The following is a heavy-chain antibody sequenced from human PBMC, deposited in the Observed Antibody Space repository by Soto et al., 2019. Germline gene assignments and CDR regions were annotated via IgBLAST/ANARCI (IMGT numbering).Heavy chain of an antibody. CDR2: ISSSSSYI. J-gene: IGHJ5*02. CDR3: ARDPTAVTSRFDP. V-gene: IGHV3-21*01. CDR1: GFTFSSYS. D-gene: IGHD4-4*01. Sequence: SLRLSCAASGFTFSSYSMNWVRQAPGKGLEWVSSISSSSSYIYYADSVKGRFTISRDNAKNSLYLQMNSLRAEDTAVYYCARDPTAVTSRFDPWGKGTLVTVSS.